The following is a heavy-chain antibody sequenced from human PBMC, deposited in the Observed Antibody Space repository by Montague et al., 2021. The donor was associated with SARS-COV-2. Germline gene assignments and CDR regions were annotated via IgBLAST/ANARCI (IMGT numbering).Heavy chain of an antibody. CDR2: IYYSGST. CDR3: ARVGRQQLVRLSGMDV. D-gene: IGHD6-13*01. Sequence: SESLSLVCTVSGGSISSSIYYWGWIRQPPGKGLEWIGSIYYSGSTYYNPSLKSRVTISVDTSKNQFSLKLSSVAAADTAVYYCARVGRQQLVRLSGMDVWGQGTTVTVYS. V-gene: IGHV4-39*07. CDR1: GGSISSSIYY. J-gene: IGHJ6*02.